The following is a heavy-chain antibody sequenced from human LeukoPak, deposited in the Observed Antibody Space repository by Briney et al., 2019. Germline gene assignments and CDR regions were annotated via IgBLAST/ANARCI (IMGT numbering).Heavy chain of an antibody. CDR1: GGTFSSYA. V-gene: IGHV1-18*01. CDR2: ISAYDGHT. Sequence: ASVKVSCKASGGTFSSYAISWVRQAPGQGLEWMGWISAYDGHTNYAQKLQGGVTMTTDTSTSTAYMELRSLTSDDTAVYYCARDGAEYYDFWSGYQYHDYWGQGTLVTVSS. CDR3: ARDGAEYYDFWSGYQYHDY. D-gene: IGHD3-3*01. J-gene: IGHJ4*02.